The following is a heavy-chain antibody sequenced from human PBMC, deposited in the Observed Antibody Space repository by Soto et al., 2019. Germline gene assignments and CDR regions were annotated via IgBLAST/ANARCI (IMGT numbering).Heavy chain of an antibody. CDR1: GFTVSSNY. CDR2: TYPGGTT. D-gene: IGHD1-26*01. J-gene: IGHJ3*01. CDR3: AKEFRTSGSRNAFDL. Sequence: EVQVVESGGGLVQPGGSLRLSCAASGFTVSSNYMSWVRQAPGKGLEWVSVTYPGGTTYYADSVKGRFIISRDISKNTLDLQMNSLRAEDTAVYYCAKEFRTSGSRNAFDLWGQGTMVTVSS. V-gene: IGHV3-66*01.